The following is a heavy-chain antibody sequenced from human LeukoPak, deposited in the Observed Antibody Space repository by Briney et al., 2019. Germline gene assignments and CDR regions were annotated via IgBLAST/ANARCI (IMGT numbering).Heavy chain of an antibody. CDR2: ISGSGGST. Sequence: GGSLRLSCAASGFTFSSYAMSWVRQAPGKGLEWVSAISGSGGSTYYADSVKGRFTISRDNSKNTLYLQMNSLRAEDTAVYYCAKTIPYSSSPRLYGMDVWGQGTMVTVSS. J-gene: IGHJ6*02. V-gene: IGHV3-23*01. CDR1: GFTFSSYA. D-gene: IGHD6-13*01. CDR3: AKTIPYSSSPRLYGMDV.